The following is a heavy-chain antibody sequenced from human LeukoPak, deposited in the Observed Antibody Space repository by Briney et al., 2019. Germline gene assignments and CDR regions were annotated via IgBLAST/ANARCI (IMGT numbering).Heavy chain of an antibody. CDR3: ARRHSGYDYYFDY. Sequence: GESLQISCKGSGSSFTSYWIGWVRPMPGKGLEWMGIIYPGDSDTRYSPSFQGQVTISADKSISTAYLQWSSLKASDTAMYYCARRHSGYDYYFDYWGQGTLVTVSS. CDR1: GSSFTSYW. D-gene: IGHD5-12*01. J-gene: IGHJ4*02. CDR2: IYPGDSDT. V-gene: IGHV5-51*01.